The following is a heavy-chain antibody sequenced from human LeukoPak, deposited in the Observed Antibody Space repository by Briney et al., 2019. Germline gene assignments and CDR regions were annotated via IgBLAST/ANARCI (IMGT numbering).Heavy chain of an antibody. V-gene: IGHV4-34*01. CDR1: GGSFSGYY. CDR2: INHSGST. J-gene: IGHJ6*03. CDR3: ARGRYCSGGSCKKNYYMDV. Sequence: SETLSLTCAVYGGSFSGYYWSWIRQPPGKGLEWIGEINHSGSTNYNPSLKSRVTISVDTSKNQFYLKLSSVTAADTAVYYCARGRYCSGGSCKKNYYMDVWGKGTTVTVSS. D-gene: IGHD2-15*01.